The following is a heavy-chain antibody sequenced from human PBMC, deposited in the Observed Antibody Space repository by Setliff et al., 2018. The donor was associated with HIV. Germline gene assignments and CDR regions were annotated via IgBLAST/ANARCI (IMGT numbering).Heavy chain of an antibody. CDR3: ARGRGSSSGWPIDY. D-gene: IGHD6-25*01. CDR2: INHSGST. Sequence: PSETLSLTCAVYGGSFSGYYWSWIRQPPGKGLEWIGEINHSGSTNYNPSLKSRVTISVDTSKNQFSLKLSSVTAADTAVYFCARGRGSSSGWPIDYWGQGTLVTVSS. V-gene: IGHV4-34*01. J-gene: IGHJ4*02. CDR1: GGSFSGYY.